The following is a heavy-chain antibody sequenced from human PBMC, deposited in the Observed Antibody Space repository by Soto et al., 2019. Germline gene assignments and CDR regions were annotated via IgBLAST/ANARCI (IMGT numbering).Heavy chain of an antibody. V-gene: IGHV1-69*01. D-gene: IGHD6-13*01. CDR3: ARAHSSWTLRDYYDGMDV. CDR1: GGTFSSYA. CDR2: IIPIFGTA. J-gene: IGHJ6*02. Sequence: QVQLVQSGAEVKKPGSSVKVSCKASGGTFSSYAISWVRQAPGQGLEWMGGIIPIFGTANYAQKFQGRVTITADESTSTAYMELSSLRSEDTAVYYCARAHSSWTLRDYYDGMDVWGQGTTVTVSS.